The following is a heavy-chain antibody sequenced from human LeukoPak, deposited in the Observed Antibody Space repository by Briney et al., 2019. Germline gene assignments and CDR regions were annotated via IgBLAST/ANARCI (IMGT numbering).Heavy chain of an antibody. Sequence: GGSLRLSCAASGFTFSSYSMIWVRQAPGKGLGWVSYISSSSSTIYYADSVKGRCTISRDNAKNSLYLQMNSLRDEDTAVYYCARDLSGRYAFDIWGQGTMVTVSS. CDR3: ARDLSGRYAFDI. V-gene: IGHV3-48*02. J-gene: IGHJ3*02. CDR2: ISSSSSTI. CDR1: GFTFSSYS. D-gene: IGHD3-10*01.